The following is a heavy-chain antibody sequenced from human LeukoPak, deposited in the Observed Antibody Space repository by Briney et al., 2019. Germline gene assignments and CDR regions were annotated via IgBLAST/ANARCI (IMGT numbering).Heavy chain of an antibody. CDR2: INPNSGGT. CDR3: ARSTGEFFGGYYYMDV. V-gene: IGHV1-2*02. CDR1: GYTFTGYY. D-gene: IGHD7-27*01. J-gene: IGHJ6*03. Sequence: ASVKVSCKASGYTFTGYYMHWVRQAPGQGLEWMGWINPNSGGTNYAQKFQGRVTMTRDMSTSTVYMELSGLRSEDTAVYYCARSTGEFFGGYYYMDVWGKGTTVTVSS.